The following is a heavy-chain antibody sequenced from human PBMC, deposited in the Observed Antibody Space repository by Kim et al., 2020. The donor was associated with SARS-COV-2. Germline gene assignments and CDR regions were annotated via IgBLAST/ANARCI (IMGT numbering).Heavy chain of an antibody. Sequence: SETLSLTCTVSRGSISNFYWSWIRQPPGKGLEWIGYIYYRGNTNYNPSLKSRATIAVDTSKNQFSLKLRSVTAADTAVYYCARDGLIPAATYWYFDIWGR. CDR3: ARDGLIPAATYWYFDI. J-gene: IGHJ2*01. CDR2: IYYRGNT. CDR1: RGSISNFY. D-gene: IGHD2-2*01. V-gene: IGHV4-59*13.